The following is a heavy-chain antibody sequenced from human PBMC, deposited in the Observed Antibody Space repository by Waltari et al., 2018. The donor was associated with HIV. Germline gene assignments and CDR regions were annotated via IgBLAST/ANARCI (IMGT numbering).Heavy chain of an antibody. D-gene: IGHD3-10*01. CDR3: ATARETMGVDFDY. V-gene: IGHV1-69*02. CDR2: MIPNREKP. CDR1: GGMFLSYS. J-gene: IGHJ4*02. Sequence: QVQLVQSGAEVRRPGSSVTVACKAPGGMFLSYSINWVRKAPGQGLEWMGRMIPNREKPNYAQKFQGRVTITADKSTSTVYMELNSLRSGDTAVYYCATARETMGVDFDYWGQGTLVTVSA.